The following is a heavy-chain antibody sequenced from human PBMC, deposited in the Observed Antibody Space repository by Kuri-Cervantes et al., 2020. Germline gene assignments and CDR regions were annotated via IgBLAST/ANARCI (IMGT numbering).Heavy chain of an antibody. D-gene: IGHD2-21*02. CDR1: GFTFSSYS. J-gene: IGHJ3*02. Sequence: GESLKISCAASGFTFSSYSMNWVRQAPGKGLEWVSYISSSSSTIYYADSVKGRFTISRDNAKNSLYLQMNSLRDEDTAVYYCARDVAYCGGDCYSGDAFDIWGQGTMVTVSS. V-gene: IGHV3-48*02. CDR3: ARDVAYCGGDCYSGDAFDI. CDR2: ISSSSSTI.